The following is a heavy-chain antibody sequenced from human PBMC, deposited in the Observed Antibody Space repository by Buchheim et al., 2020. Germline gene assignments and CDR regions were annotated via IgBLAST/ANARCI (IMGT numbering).Heavy chain of an antibody. CDR2: IKQDGSEK. CDR3: ARDQRYYYYYGMDV. V-gene: IGHV3-7*01. CDR1: GFTFSSYW. J-gene: IGHJ6*01. Sequence: EVQLVESGGGLVQPGGSLRLSCAASGFTFSSYWMSWVRQAPGKGLEWVANIKQDGSEKYYVDSVKGRFTISRDNAKNSLYLEMNNLKTEDTAVDYWARDQRYYYYYGMDVWGEGTT.